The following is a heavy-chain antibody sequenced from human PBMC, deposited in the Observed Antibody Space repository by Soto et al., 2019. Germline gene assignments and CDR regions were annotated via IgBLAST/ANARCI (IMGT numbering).Heavy chain of an antibody. CDR2: IYYSGST. CDR1: GGSISSYY. V-gene: IGHV4-59*01. D-gene: IGHD2-21*01. Sequence: SETLSLTCTVSGGSISSYYWSWIRQPPGKGLEWIGYIYYSGSTNYNPSLKSRVTISVDTSKNQFSLKLSSVTAADTAVYYCAREYFGAVGYYYMDVWGKGTTVTVSS. CDR3: AREYFGAVGYYYMDV. J-gene: IGHJ6*03.